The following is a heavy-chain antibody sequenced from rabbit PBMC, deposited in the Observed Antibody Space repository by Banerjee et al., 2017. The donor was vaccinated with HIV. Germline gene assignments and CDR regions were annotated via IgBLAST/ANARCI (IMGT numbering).Heavy chain of an antibody. J-gene: IGHJ6*01. CDR2: IYTSSGST. Sequence: QSLEESGGDLVRPGASLTLTCKASGLDFNSAYRMCWVRQAPGKGLEWIGCIYTSSGSTDYASWAKGRLTISKTSSTTVTLQMTSLTAADTATYFCARRTDYVFRLWGPGTLVTVS. D-gene: IGHD2-1*01. CDR3: ARRTDYVFRL. V-gene: IGHV1S40*01. CDR1: GLDFNSAYR.